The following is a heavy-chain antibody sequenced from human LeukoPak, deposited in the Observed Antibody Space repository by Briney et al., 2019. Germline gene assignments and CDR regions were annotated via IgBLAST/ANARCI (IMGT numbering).Heavy chain of an antibody. CDR2: MYYSGTT. CDR1: GASVNSGSHY. V-gene: IGHV4-61*03. J-gene: IGHJ4*02. Sequence: SETLSLTCTVSGASVNSGSHYWSWFRQPPGKGLEWIGYMYYSGTTNYNPSLKSRVTMSVDTSKNHFSLKMNSLTAADTAEYYCAGLRYHGGNTVWGQGILVTVSS. D-gene: IGHD4-23*01. CDR3: AGLRYHGGNTV.